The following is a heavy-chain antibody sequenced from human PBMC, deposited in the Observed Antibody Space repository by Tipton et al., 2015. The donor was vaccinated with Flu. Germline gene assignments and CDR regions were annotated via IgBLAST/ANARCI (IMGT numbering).Heavy chain of an antibody. V-gene: IGHV4-38-2*01. CDR2: IHRAGTT. CDR3: ARRDYGNYVSEPKSWFDS. D-gene: IGHD4-17*01. J-gene: IGHJ5*01. Sequence: TLSLTCSVSGDSIGSPYFWGWIRQPPGKGLEWIGNIHRAGTTYYNPSLMSRITITGDRPKNHFSLRLTSVTAADTAVYYCARRDYGNYVSEPKSWFDSWGQGTLVTVSS. CDR1: GDSIGSPYF.